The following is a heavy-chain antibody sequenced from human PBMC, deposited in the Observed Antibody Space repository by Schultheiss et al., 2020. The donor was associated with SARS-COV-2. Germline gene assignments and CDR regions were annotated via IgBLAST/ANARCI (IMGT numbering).Heavy chain of an antibody. J-gene: IGHJ4*02. D-gene: IGHD3-22*01. Sequence: SETLSLTCTVSGGSISSYYWSWIRQHPGKGLEWIGYIYYSGSTYYNPSLKSRVTISVNTSKNQFSLKLSSVTAADTAVYYCARAGTYYYDSSGYSPGRYFDYWGQGTLVTVSS. CDR3: ARAGTYYYDSSGYSPGRYFDY. CDR1: GGSISSYY. V-gene: IGHV4-59*06. CDR2: IYYSGST.